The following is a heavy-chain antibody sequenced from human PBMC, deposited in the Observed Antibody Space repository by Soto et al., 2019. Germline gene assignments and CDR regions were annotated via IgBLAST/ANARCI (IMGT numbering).Heavy chain of an antibody. CDR1: GFTFSSYS. CDR3: SRDWDHMDV. CDR2: VSNGGSYT. V-gene: IGHV3-21*01. Sequence: VQLVESGGGLVKPGESLRLACAGSGFTFSSYSFNWVRQAPGKGLEWVSSVSNGGSYTYYADSVKGRFTISRDNAENSAFLQMNRLRAEDTAVYYCSRDWDHMDVWGKGTTVIVS. J-gene: IGHJ6*03. D-gene: IGHD1-26*01.